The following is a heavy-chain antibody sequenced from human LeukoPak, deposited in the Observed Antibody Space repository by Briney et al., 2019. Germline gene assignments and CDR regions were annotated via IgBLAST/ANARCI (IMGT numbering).Heavy chain of an antibody. Sequence: GESLKISCQGSGYNFPIYWIGWVRQMPGQGLEWMGIIYPDDSNTIYGPSFQGQVTISADKSINTAYLEWSSLKASDTAIYYCVRQFSSSSGWFDPWGQGTLVTVSS. J-gene: IGHJ5*02. V-gene: IGHV5-51*01. CDR3: VRQFSSSSGWFDP. CDR1: GYNFPIYW. CDR2: IYPDDSNT. D-gene: IGHD6-6*01.